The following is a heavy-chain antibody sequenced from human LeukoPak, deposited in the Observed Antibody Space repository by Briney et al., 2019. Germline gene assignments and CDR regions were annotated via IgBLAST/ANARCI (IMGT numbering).Heavy chain of an antibody. J-gene: IGHJ3*02. CDR3: ARDRYCSGGSCYSAFHAFDI. Sequence: SETLSLTCTVSGGSISSSYWSWIRQPPGKGLEWIGYIYYSGSTNYNPSLKSRVTISVDTSKNQFSLKLSSVTAADTAVYYCARDRYCSGGSCYSAFHAFDIWGQGTMVTVSS. V-gene: IGHV4-59*01. CDR2: IYYSGST. CDR1: GGSISSSY. D-gene: IGHD2-15*01.